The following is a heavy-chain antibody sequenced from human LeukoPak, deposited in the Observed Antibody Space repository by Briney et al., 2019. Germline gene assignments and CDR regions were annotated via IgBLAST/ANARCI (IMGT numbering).Heavy chain of an antibody. CDR1: GFTFSSYD. J-gene: IGHJ6*02. CDR3: SRSIGAAGPYYHYYYGMDV. CDR2: IGTAGDT. D-gene: IGHD6-13*01. Sequence: GGSLRLSCAASGFTFSSYDMHWVRQATGKGLEWVSAIGTAGDTYYPGSVKGRFTISRENAKNSLYLQMNSLRAGDTAVYYCSRSIGAAGPYYHYYYGMDVWGQGTTVTVSS. V-gene: IGHV3-13*01.